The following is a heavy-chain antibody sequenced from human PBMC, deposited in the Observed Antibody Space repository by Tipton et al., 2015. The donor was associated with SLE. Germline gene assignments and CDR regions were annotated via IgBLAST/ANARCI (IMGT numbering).Heavy chain of an antibody. CDR1: GGSISSYY. Sequence: TLSLTCTVSGGSISSYYWSWIRQPPGKGLEWTGYIYYSGSTNYNPSLKSRVTISVDTSKNQFSLKLSSVTAADTAVYYCASGRAVAGGDYFDYWGQGTLVTVSS. CDR3: ASGRAVAGGDYFDY. V-gene: IGHV4-59*01. J-gene: IGHJ4*02. CDR2: IYYSGST. D-gene: IGHD6-19*01.